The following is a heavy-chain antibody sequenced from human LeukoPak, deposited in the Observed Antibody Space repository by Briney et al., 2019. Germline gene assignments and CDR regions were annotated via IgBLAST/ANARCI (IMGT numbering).Heavy chain of an antibody. D-gene: IGHD3-16*01. CDR1: GFTFSSYW. Sequence: QSGGSLRLSCAASGFTFSSYWMHWVRQAPGKGLGWVSGINWNGGSTGYADSVKGRFTISRDNSKNTLYLQMNSLRAEDTAVYYCARDYGYWGQGTLVTVSS. V-gene: IGHV3-74*01. J-gene: IGHJ4*02. CDR2: INWNGGST. CDR3: ARDYGY.